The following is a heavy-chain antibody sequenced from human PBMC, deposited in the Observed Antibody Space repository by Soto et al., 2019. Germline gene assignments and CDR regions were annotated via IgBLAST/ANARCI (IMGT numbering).Heavy chain of an antibody. CDR1: GYTFTGYY. D-gene: IGHD3-16*01. CDR2: MNPNSGCA. Sequence: QLHLVQSGAEVKKPGASVKVSCKASGYTFTGYYIHWVRQAPGQGLEWRGWMNPNSGCANIAQKFQGWVTMTRDTSISTTYMDLSRLRSNDTAVYYCARDYYDGSASYGVENWGQGTMVTVAS. CDR3: ARDYYDGSASYGVEN. J-gene: IGHJ3*01. V-gene: IGHV1-2*04.